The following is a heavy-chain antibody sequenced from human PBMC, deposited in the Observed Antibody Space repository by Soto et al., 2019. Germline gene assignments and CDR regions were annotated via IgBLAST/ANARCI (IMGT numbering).Heavy chain of an antibody. CDR2: IIPIFGTA. CDR1: GYTFTSYA. Sequence: SVKVSCKASGYTFTSYAISWVRQAPGQGLEWMGGIIPIFGTANYAQKFQGRVTITADESTSTAYMELSSLRSEDTAVYYCARHEGCGGDCYSGRVDYWGQGTLVTVSS. J-gene: IGHJ4*02. D-gene: IGHD2-21*02. CDR3: ARHEGCGGDCYSGRVDY. V-gene: IGHV1-69*13.